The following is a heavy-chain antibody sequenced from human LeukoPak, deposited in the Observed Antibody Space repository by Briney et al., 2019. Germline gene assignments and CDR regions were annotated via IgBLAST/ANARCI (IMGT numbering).Heavy chain of an antibody. CDR2: ISWNSGTL. D-gene: IGHD3-22*01. V-gene: IGHV3-9*01. Sequence: GGSLRLSCAASGFTFDDYAIHWVRQAPGKGLEWVSGISWNSGTLAYADSVKGRFTISRDNARNSVYLQMNSLRVEDTAIYYCTSSNYYLDHWGQGSLVTVSS. CDR1: GFTFDDYA. J-gene: IGHJ4*02. CDR3: TSSNYYLDH.